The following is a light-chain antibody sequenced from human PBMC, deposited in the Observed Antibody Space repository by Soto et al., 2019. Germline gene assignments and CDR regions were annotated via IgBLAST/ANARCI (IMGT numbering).Light chain of an antibody. CDR3: SSYAGTDNFYV. V-gene: IGLV2-8*01. CDR1: SSDVGGYNY. Sequence: SVLTKAASGKGADVQSVTISCTGTSSDVGGYNYVSWYQQHPGKAPKLMIYEVTKRPSGVPDRFSGSKSASTASLTVSGLQAEDEADYYCSSYAGTDNFYVFGTGTKVTVL. CDR2: EVT. J-gene: IGLJ1*01.